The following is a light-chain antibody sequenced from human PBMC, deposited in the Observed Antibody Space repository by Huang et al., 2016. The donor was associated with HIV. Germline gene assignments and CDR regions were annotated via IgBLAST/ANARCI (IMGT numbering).Light chain of an antibody. Sequence: EIVMTQSPVTLSVSPGGRATLSCRASQSVSSNLAWYQQKPGQAPRLLIYGASTRATGVRARFSGSGSGTEFTLTISSLQSEDFALYYCQQHNNWPPITFGQGTRLEIK. V-gene: IGKV3-15*01. CDR1: QSVSSN. J-gene: IGKJ5*01. CDR2: GAS. CDR3: QQHNNWPPIT.